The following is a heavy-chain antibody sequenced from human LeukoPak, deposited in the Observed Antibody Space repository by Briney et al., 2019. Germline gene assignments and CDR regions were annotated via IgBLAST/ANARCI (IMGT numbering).Heavy chain of an antibody. Sequence: GGSLRLSCAASGFTVSSNYMSWVRQAPGKGLEWVAVISHDGSNRYYGDSVKGRFTISRDNSKNTLFLQMDSLRAEDTAVYYCAKPYYYDSSGYYYRAPYFDYWGQGTLVTVSS. D-gene: IGHD3-22*01. CDR3: AKPYYYDSSGYYYRAPYFDY. CDR1: GFTVSSNY. V-gene: IGHV3-30*18. CDR2: ISHDGSNR. J-gene: IGHJ4*02.